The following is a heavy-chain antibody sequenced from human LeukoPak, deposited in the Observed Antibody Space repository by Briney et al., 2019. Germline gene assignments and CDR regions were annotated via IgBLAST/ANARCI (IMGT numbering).Heavy chain of an antibody. CDR3: AREQWLEGGDAFDI. D-gene: IGHD6-19*01. J-gene: IGHJ3*02. CDR1: GGSISSSSYY. CDR2: IYTSGST. Sequence: SETLSLTCTVSGGSISSSSYYWSWIRQPAGKGLEWIGRIYTSGSTNYNPSLKSRVTMSVDTSKNQFSLKLSSVTAADTAVYYCAREQWLEGGDAFDIWGQGTMVTVSS. V-gene: IGHV4-61*02.